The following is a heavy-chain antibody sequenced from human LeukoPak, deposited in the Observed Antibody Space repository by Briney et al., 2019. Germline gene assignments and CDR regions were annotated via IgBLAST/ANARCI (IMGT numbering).Heavy chain of an antibody. Sequence: GASVKVSCKASGGTFSSYAISWVRQAPGQGLEWMGRIIPILGIANYAQKLQGRVTMTTDTSTSTAYMELRSLRSDDTAVYYCARGVSKGNYYDSSGYYKTKNNFDYWGQGTLVTVSS. J-gene: IGHJ4*02. CDR1: GGTFSSYA. D-gene: IGHD3-22*01. CDR2: IIPILGIA. CDR3: ARGVSKGNYYDSSGYYKTKNNFDY. V-gene: IGHV1-69*04.